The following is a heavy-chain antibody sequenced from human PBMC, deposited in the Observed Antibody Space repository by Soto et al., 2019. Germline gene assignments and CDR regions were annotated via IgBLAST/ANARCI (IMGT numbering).Heavy chain of an antibody. CDR1: GGSISSGGYS. J-gene: IGHJ4*02. CDR3: AAGGGLPRCY. D-gene: IGHD4-17*01. Sequence: QLQLQESGSGLVKPSQTLSLTCAVSGGSISSGGYSWSWIRQPPGKGLEWIGYNYHTGSTHYNPSIKSSTTISVARSKSQSPPKVSCATGADTGVYSCAAGGGLPRCYWGQGTLVTFSS. V-gene: IGHV4-30-2*01. CDR2: NYHTGST.